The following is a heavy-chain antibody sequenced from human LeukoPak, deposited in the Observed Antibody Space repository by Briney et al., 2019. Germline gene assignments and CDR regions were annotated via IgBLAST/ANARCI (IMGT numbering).Heavy chain of an antibody. CDR2: INHSGST. D-gene: IGHD3-10*01. Sequence: PSETLSLTCAVYGVSFSGYYWSWIRQPPGKGLEWIGEINHSGSTNYNPSLKSRVTISVDTSKNQFSLKLSSVTAADTAVYYCARGGEWGYYYYGMDVWGQGTTVTVSS. J-gene: IGHJ6*02. V-gene: IGHV4-34*01. CDR1: GVSFSGYY. CDR3: ARGGEWGYYYYGMDV.